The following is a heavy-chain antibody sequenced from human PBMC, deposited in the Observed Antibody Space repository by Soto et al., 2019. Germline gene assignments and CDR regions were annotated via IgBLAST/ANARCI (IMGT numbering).Heavy chain of an antibody. CDR1: GYAFTTYG. D-gene: IGHD1-1*01. V-gene: IGHV1-18*01. J-gene: IGHJ4*02. CDR2: ISAHNGNT. CDR3: ARGRYGDY. Sequence: QVHLVQSGAAVKKPGASVKVSCKGSGYAFTTYGITWVRQAPGQGLEWMGWISAHNGNTNYAQKLQGRVTVTRDTSMSTAYMELRSLRSDDTAVYYCARGRYGDYWGQGALVTVSS.